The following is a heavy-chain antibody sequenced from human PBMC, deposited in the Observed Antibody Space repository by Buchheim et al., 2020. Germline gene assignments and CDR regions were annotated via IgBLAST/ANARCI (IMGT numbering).Heavy chain of an antibody. Sequence: QVQLQESGPGLVKPSQTLSLTCTVSGGSISSGDYYWTWIRQPPGKGLEWIGFIYYSGSTYYNPSLRSRITISVDPSQNQFSLKLSSVTAADTAVYYCARDRRYYYDSSAFLDYWGQGTL. V-gene: IGHV4-30-4*01. CDR3: ARDRRYYYDSSAFLDY. CDR2: IYYSGST. D-gene: IGHD3-22*01. J-gene: IGHJ4*02. CDR1: GGSISSGDYY.